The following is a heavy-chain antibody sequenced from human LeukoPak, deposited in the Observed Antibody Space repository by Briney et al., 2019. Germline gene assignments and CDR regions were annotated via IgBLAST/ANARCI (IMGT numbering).Heavy chain of an antibody. CDR1: GFTFSSYG. CDR2: IRYDGSNK. D-gene: IGHD6-13*01. CDR3: AKHGSSSWYRVGFDP. V-gene: IGHV3-30*02. Sequence: GGSLRLSCAASGFTFSSYGMHWVRQAPGKGLEWVAFIRYDGSNKYYADSVKGRFTISRDNSKNTLYLQMNSLRAEDTAVYYCAKHGSSSWYRVGFDPWGQGTLVTVSS. J-gene: IGHJ5*02.